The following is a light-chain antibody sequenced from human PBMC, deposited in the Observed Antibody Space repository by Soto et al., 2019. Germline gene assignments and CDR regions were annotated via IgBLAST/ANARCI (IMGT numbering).Light chain of an antibody. Sequence: QSVLTQPASVSGSPGQSITISCTGTSSDVGGYDYVSWYQQHPGKAPKLMIYEVSNRPSGVSNRLAGYKSGNTASLTISGLQAEDEADYYCSSYTTSITLYVFGSGTKVTVL. CDR1: SSDVGGYDY. CDR2: EVS. J-gene: IGLJ1*01. V-gene: IGLV2-14*01. CDR3: SSYTTSITLYV.